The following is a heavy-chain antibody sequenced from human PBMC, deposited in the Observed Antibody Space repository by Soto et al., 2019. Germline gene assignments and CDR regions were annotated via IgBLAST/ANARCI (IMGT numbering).Heavy chain of an antibody. CDR2: IYYSGST. V-gene: IGHV4-59*01. J-gene: IGHJ6*02. CDR3: ARDMSGSWYFHGMDV. CDR1: GGSISSYY. Sequence: SETLSLTCTVSGGSISSYYWSWIRQPPGKGLEWIGYIYYSGSTNYNPSLKSRVTISVDTSKNQFSLKLSSVTAADTAVYYCARDMSGSWYFHGMDVWGQGTTVTVSS. D-gene: IGHD6-13*01.